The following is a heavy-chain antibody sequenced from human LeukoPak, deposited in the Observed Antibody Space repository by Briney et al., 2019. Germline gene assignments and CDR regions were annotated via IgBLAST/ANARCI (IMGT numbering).Heavy chain of an antibody. CDR3: ARPLMYYYGSETFFWFDP. Sequence: PGGSLRLSCAASGFTFTTYWMGWVRQAPGKGLEWVASIKQDGSEKYYVDSVKGRFTISRDNVRNSLYLQMDSLRAEDTAVYYCARPLMYYYGSETFFWFDPWGQGTQVTVSS. CDR2: IKQDGSEK. V-gene: IGHV3-7*01. D-gene: IGHD3-10*01. J-gene: IGHJ5*02. CDR1: GFTFTTYW.